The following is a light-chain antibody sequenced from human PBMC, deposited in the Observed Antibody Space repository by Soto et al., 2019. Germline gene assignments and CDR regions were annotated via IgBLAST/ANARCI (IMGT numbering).Light chain of an antibody. CDR3: HQSYDIPT. V-gene: IGKV1-39*01. Sequence: QWTQSPSFLSASVGDRVTITCRASQGTSSYLAWFQQKPGRAPKLLIYGASTLQSGVPARFSGSGSGTDFTLTVSSLQPEDFATYYCHQSYDIPTFGQGTRLEIK. CDR2: GAS. CDR1: QGTSSY. J-gene: IGKJ5*01.